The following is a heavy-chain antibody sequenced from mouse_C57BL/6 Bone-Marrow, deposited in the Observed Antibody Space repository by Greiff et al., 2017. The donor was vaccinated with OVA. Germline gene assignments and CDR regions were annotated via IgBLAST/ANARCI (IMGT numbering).Heavy chain of an antibody. CDR1: GYTFTDYY. CDR3: AIFDPWFAY. J-gene: IGHJ3*01. Sequence: EVQLQQSGPELVKPGASVKISCKASGYTFTDYYMNWVKQSHGKSLEWIGDINPNNGGTSYNQKFKGKATLTVDKSSSTAYMELRSLTSEDSAVYYCAIFDPWFAYWGQGTLVTVSA. V-gene: IGHV1-26*01. CDR2: INPNNGGT.